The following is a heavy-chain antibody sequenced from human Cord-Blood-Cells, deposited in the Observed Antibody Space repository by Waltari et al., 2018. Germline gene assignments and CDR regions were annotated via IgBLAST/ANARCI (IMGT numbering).Heavy chain of an antibody. CDR3: ASTLYDSSGYYYDY. D-gene: IGHD3-22*01. Sequence: QVQLQQWGAGLLKPSETLSLPCAVYGGSFSGYYWRWLRQPPGKGLEWIGEINHSGSTNYNPSLKSRVTISVDTSKNQFSLKLSSVTAADTAVYYCASTLYDSSGYYYDYWGQGTLVTVSS. V-gene: IGHV4-34*01. CDR2: INHSGST. J-gene: IGHJ4*02. CDR1: GGSFSGYY.